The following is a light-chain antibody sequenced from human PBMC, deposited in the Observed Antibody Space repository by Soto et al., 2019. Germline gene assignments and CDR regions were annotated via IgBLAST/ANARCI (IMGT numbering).Light chain of an antibody. CDR1: QSVNSN. CDR2: GAS. CDR3: QQYNSWYT. Sequence: IVMTQSPATLSVSPGERATLSCRASQSVNSNLAWYQQKPGQAPRLLMYGASTRATGIPARFSGSGSGTEFTLTISSLQSEDFAVYYCQQYNSWYTFGQGTKLEIK. V-gene: IGKV3-15*01. J-gene: IGKJ2*01.